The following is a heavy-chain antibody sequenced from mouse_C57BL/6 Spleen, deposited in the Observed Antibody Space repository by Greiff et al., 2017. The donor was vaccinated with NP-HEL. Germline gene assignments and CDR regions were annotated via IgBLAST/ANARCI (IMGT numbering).Heavy chain of an antibody. J-gene: IGHJ3*01. D-gene: IGHD2-4*01. CDR3: ARQGYYDYGGFAY. V-gene: IGHV1-80*01. CDR2: IYPGDGDT. Sequence: QVQLKQSGAELVKPGASVKISCKASGYAFSSYWMNWVKQRPGKGLEWIGQIYPGDGDTNYNGKFKGKATLTADKSSSTAYMQLSSLTSEDSAVYFCARQGYYDYGGFAYWGQGTLVTVSA. CDR1: GYAFSSYW.